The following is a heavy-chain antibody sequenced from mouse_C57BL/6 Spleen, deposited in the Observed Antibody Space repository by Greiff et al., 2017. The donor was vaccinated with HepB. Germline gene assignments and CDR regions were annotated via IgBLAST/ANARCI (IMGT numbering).Heavy chain of an antibody. D-gene: IGHD1-1*01. J-gene: IGHJ3*01. CDR3: TTYYGSSSVAY. V-gene: IGHV14-1*01. CDR2: IDPEDGDT. CDR1: GFNIKDYY. Sequence: EVQLQQSGAELVRPGASVKLSCTASGFNIKDYYMHWVKQRPEQGLEWIGRIDPEDGDTEYAPKFQGKATMTADTSSNTAYLQLSSLTSEDTAFYYCTTYYGSSSVAYWGQGTLVTVSA.